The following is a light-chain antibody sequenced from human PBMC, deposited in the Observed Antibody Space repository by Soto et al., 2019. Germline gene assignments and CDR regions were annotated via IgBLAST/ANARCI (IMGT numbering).Light chain of an antibody. V-gene: IGLV2-14*01. J-gene: IGLJ1*01. CDR3: SSFTASSTYV. CDR2: EVN. Sequence: QAALTQHASVSGSPGQSITISATGTSSYIDAYNYVSWYQQYPGRVTKLMIYEVNNRPSGVSTRFSGSKSGNTASLTISGLQAEDEADYYCSSFTASSTYVVGAGTKSPS. CDR1: SSYIDAYNY.